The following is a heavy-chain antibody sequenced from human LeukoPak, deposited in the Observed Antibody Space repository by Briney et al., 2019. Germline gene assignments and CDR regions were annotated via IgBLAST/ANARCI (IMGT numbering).Heavy chain of an antibody. J-gene: IGHJ4*02. CDR1: GFTVSSNS. D-gene: IGHD4/OR15-4a*01. V-gene: IGHV3-53*01. CDR2: IYSDNT. CDR3: SRRAGAYSHPFDY. Sequence: GGSLRLSCTASGFTVSSNSMSWVRQAPGKGLEWVSFIYSDNTHYSDSVKGRFPISRDNSKNTIYLQMHSLSVGDTAVYYCSRRAGAYSHPFDYWGQGTLVTVSS.